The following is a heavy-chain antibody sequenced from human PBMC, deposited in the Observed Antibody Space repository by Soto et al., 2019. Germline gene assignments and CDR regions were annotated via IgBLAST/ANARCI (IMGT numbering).Heavy chain of an antibody. D-gene: IGHD2-8*02. CDR1: GGSMTSYY. J-gene: IGHJ4*02. CDR3: ARRYSTGWFFDS. CDR2: IHHTGST. V-gene: IGHV4-59*01. Sequence: LSLTCSVSGGSMTSYYWAWIRQPPGKGLECLGYIHHTGSTNYHPSLKSRVRMSVDTSKNQLSLEVRSVTPADTAIYYCARRYSTGWFFDSWGPGSLVTVYS.